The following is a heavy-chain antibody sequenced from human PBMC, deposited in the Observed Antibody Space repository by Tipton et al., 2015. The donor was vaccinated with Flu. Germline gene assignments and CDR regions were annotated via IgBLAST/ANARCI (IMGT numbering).Heavy chain of an antibody. D-gene: IGHD5-18*01. CDR1: GFTFSVYY. J-gene: IGHJ4*02. V-gene: IGHV3-11*01. CDR2: ISDSGTTA. Sequence: QLVQSGGGLVKPGGSLRLSCAASGFTFSVYYMTWIRQAPGKGLEWVSYISDSGTTAKYADSVRGRFTISRDNAKNSLFLQMDSLRAEDTAFYYCVGGAHGYGACGDYWGQGALVTVSS. CDR3: VGGAHGYGACGDY.